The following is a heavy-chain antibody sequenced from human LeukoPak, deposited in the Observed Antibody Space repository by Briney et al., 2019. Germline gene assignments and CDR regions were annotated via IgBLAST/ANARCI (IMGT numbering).Heavy chain of an antibody. CDR1: GITFSSYA. V-gene: IGHV3-23*01. J-gene: IGHJ4*02. CDR2: ISGSGGNT. Sequence: GGSLRLSCAASGITFSSYAMSWVRQAPGKGLEWVSGISGSGGNTYYADSVKGRFTISRDNSKNSLYLQMNSLRAEDTAIYYCAKDREYTCRLCAFDYWGQGTLVTVSS. CDR3: AKDREYTCRLCAFDY. D-gene: IGHD3-16*01.